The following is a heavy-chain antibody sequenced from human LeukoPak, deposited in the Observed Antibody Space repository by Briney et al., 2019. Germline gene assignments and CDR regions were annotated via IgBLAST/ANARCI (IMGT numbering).Heavy chain of an antibody. D-gene: IGHD6-6*01. CDR3: ARRLGSIAAHLRLDP. CDR2: IYYSGST. CDR1: GGSISSSSYY. V-gene: IGHV4-39*01. J-gene: IGHJ5*02. Sequence: SETLSLTCTVSGGSISSSSYYWGWIRQPPGKGLKWIGSIYYSGSTYYNPSLKSRVTISVDTSKNQFSLKLSSVTAADTAVYYCARRLGSIAAHLRLDPWGQGTLVTVSS.